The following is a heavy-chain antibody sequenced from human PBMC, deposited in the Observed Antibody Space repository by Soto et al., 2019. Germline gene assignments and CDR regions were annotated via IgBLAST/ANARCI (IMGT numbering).Heavy chain of an antibody. Sequence: GGSLRLSCAASGFTVSSYGMHWVRQAPGKGLEWVAVISYDGSNKYYADSVKGRFTISRDNSKNTLYLQMNSLRAEDTAVYYCAKEKHLGSLRYYFDYWGQGTLVTVSS. CDR3: AKEKHLGSLRYYFDY. CDR2: ISYDGSNK. D-gene: IGHD2-15*01. CDR1: GFTVSSYG. J-gene: IGHJ4*02. V-gene: IGHV3-30*18.